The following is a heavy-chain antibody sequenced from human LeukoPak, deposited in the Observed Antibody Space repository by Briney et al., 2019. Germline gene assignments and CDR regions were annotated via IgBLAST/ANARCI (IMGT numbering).Heavy chain of an antibody. V-gene: IGHV3-23*01. CDR1: GFTFSNYA. D-gene: IGHD5-12*01. J-gene: IGHJ4*02. CDR2: ISGRTGAT. Sequence: GGSLTLSCAASGFTFSNYAMSWVRQALGKGLEWVSAISGRTGATYYADSEKGRFTISRDNSKSTLYLQMDSLRAEDTAVYYCAKCGNSGCHLIDYWGQGTLVTVSS. CDR3: AKCGNSGCHLIDY.